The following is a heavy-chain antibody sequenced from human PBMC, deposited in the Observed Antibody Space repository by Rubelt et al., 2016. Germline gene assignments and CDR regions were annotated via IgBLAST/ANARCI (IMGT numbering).Heavy chain of an antibody. CDR3: ARVISGVEYSSSWHFDY. J-gene: IGHJ4*02. D-gene: IGHD6-13*01. V-gene: IGHV1-18*01. CDR2: ISAYNGNT. Sequence: QVQLVQSGAEVKKPGASVKVSCKASGYTFTSYGISWVRQAPGQGLEWMGWISAYNGNTNYAQKLPGWVTMTTATSTSTAYMERSSLRSDDTSVYYCARVISGVEYSSSWHFDYWGQGTLVTVSS. CDR1: GYTFTSYG.